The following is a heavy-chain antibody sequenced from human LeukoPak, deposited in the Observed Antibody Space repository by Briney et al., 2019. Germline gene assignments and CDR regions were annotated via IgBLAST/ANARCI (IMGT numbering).Heavy chain of an antibody. D-gene: IGHD2-2*01. V-gene: IGHV4-59*08. CDR1: GGSISSYY. CDR2: IYYSGST. Sequence: PSETLSLTCTVSGGSISSYYWSWIRQPPGKGLEWIGYIYYSGSTNYNPSLKSRVTISVDTSKNQFSLKLSSVTAADTAVYYCARSPIVVVPAAMFWFDPWGQGTLVTVSS. J-gene: IGHJ5*02. CDR3: ARSPIVVVPAAMFWFDP.